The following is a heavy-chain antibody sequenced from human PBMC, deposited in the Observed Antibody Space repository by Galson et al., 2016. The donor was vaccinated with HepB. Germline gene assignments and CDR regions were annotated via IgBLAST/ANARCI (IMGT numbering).Heavy chain of an antibody. V-gene: IGHV3-33*01. CDR3: AREIQGLWYYFDY. D-gene: IGHD3-10*01. J-gene: IGHJ4*02. CDR1: SFSFSTYG. Sequence: SLRLSCAASSFSFSTYGMHWVRQAPGKGLEWVAVIWHDGSNKQYADSVKGRFTISRENSKSTLNLQMNSLRVEDTAVYYCAREIQGLWYYFDYWGQGTLVTVSS. CDR2: IWHDGSNK.